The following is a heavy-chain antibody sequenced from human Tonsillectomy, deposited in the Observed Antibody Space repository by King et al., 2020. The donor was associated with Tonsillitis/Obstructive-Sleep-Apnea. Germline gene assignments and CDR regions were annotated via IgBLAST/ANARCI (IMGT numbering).Heavy chain of an antibody. J-gene: IGHJ4*02. CDR3: ARRRVPYGDFDY. Sequence: QLQESGPGLVKPSETLSLTCTVSGGSISSYYWSWIRQPPGKGLEWIGYIYYSGSTNYNPSLKSRVTISVDTSKNQFSLKLSSVTAADTAVYYCARRRVPYGDFDYWGQGTLVTVSS. V-gene: IGHV4-59*01. CDR2: IYYSGST. CDR1: GGSISSYY. D-gene: IGHD4-17*01.